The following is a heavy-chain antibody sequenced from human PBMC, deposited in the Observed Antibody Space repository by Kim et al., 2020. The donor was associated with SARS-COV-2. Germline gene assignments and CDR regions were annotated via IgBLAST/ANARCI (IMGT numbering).Heavy chain of an antibody. CDR3: TREGSITMVRGVIMGPDLDY. D-gene: IGHD3-10*01. CDR2: IRSKAYGGTT. CDR1: GFTFGDYA. J-gene: IGHJ4*02. V-gene: IGHV3-49*03. Sequence: GGSLRLSCTASGFTFGDYAMSWFRQAPGKGLEWVGFIRSKAYGGTTEYAASVKGRFTISRDDSKSIAYLQMNSLKTEDTAVYYCTREGSITMVRGVIMGPDLDYWGQGTLVTVSS.